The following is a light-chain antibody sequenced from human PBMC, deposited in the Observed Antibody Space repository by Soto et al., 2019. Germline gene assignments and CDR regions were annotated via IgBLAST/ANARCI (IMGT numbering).Light chain of an antibody. Sequence: EIVLTQSPGTLSLSPGERATLSCRASHSVSSRYFAWYQQKPGQAPRLLIYGASSRATGIPDRFSGSGSGTDFTLTISRLEPEEFAVYYCQQYGSSPPYTFGQGTKLEIK. CDR1: HSVSSRY. CDR2: GAS. J-gene: IGKJ2*01. V-gene: IGKV3-20*01. CDR3: QQYGSSPPYT.